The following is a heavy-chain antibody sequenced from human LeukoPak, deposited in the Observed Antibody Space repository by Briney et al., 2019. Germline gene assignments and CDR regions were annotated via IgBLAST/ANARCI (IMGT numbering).Heavy chain of an antibody. D-gene: IGHD1-26*01. V-gene: IGHV3-21*01. CDR2: ISSSSSYI. CDR3: ARAVGATTVDH. CDR1: GFTFSSYS. J-gene: IGHJ4*02. Sequence: GGSLRLSCAASGFTFSSYSMNWVRQAPGKGLEWVSSISSSSSYIYYADSVKGRFTISRDNDKNSLYLQMNSLRAEDTAVYYCARAVGATTVDHWGQGTLVTVSS.